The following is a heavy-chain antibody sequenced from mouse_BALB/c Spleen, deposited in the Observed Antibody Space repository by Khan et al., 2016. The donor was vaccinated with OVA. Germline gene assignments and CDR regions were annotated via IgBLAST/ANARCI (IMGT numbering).Heavy chain of an antibody. CDR3: ARENYYGSSHYAMDY. CDR1: GYTFTSYW. V-gene: IGHV1S41*01. CDR2: ISPGSGTP. Sequence: DLVKPGASVKLSCKASGYTFTSYWINWIKQRPGQGLEWIGRISPGSGTPYYNEMFKGKATLTVDISSNTAYIQLSSQSSEDSAVYFCARENYYGSSHYAMDYWGQGTSVTVSS. J-gene: IGHJ4*01. D-gene: IGHD1-1*01.